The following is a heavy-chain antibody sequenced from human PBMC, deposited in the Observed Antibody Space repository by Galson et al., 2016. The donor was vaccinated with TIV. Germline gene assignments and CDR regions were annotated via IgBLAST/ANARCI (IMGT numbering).Heavy chain of an antibody. CDR3: AKDSTTTLYYMDV. CDR1: GFTFSSYG. Sequence: SLRLSCATSGFTFSSYGIHWVRQAPGKGLEWVAFIRYDGSNKYYADSVKGRFTISRDNSKNTGYLQMNGLRAEDTALYCCAKDSTTTLYYMDVWGKGTTVIVSS. CDR2: IRYDGSNK. V-gene: IGHV3-30*02. D-gene: IGHD4-17*01. J-gene: IGHJ6*03.